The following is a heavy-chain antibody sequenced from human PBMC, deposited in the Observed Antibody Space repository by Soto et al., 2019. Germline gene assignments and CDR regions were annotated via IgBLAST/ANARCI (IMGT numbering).Heavy chain of an antibody. CDR2: IYYSGST. D-gene: IGHD6-6*01. CDR1: GGPISSGGYY. CDR3: ARALSSSKESFDY. J-gene: IGHJ4*02. V-gene: IGHV4-31*03. Sequence: SETLSLTCTVSGGPISSGGYYWSWIRQHPGKGLEWIGYIYYSGSTYYNPSLKSRVTISVDTSKNQFSLKLSSVTAADTAVYYCARALSSSKESFDYWGQGTLVTVSS.